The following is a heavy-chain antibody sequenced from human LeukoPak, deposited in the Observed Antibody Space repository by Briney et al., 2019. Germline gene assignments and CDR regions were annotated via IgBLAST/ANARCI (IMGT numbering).Heavy chain of an antibody. CDR2: INREGSAK. CDR3: ARDGVPGGRDV. D-gene: IGHD3-16*01. Sequence: PWGSLRLSCAASGFTFSTHWMNWVRQPPGKGLEWVANINREGSAKNYVDSAKGRFTISRDNVRNSLYLQMNSLRVEDTAVYYCARDGVPGGRDVWGQGTTVTVS. CDR1: GFTFSTHW. J-gene: IGHJ6*02. V-gene: IGHV3-7*01.